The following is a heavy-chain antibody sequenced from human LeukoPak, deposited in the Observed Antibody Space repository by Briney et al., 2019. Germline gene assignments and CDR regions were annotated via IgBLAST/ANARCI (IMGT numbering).Heavy chain of an antibody. D-gene: IGHD3-9*01. J-gene: IGHJ4*02. Sequence: GGPLRLSCAASGFTFSSYSMNWVRQAPGKGLEWVSSISSSSSYIYYADSVKGRFTISRDNAKNSLYLQMNSLRAEDTAVYYCARRVRYDISPDDYWGQGTLVTVSS. CDR1: GFTFSSYS. V-gene: IGHV3-21*01. CDR3: ARRVRYDISPDDY. CDR2: ISSSSSYI.